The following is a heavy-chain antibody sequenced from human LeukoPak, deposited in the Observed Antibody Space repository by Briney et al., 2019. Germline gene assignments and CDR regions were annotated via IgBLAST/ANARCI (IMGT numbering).Heavy chain of an antibody. J-gene: IGHJ4*02. D-gene: IGHD6-6*01. Sequence: SETLSLTCAVYGGSFSGYYWSWIRQPPGKGLEWIGEINHSGSTNYNPSLKSRVTISVDTSKNQFSLKLSSVTAADTAVYYCARGTTVYSSSSHYFPHFDYWGQGTLVTASS. CDR2: INHSGST. CDR1: GGSFSGYY. V-gene: IGHV4-34*01. CDR3: ARGTTVYSSSSHYFPHFDY.